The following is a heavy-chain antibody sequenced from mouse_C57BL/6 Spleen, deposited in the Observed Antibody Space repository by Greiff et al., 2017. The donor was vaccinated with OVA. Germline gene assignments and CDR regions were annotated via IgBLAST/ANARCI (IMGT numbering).Heavy chain of an antibody. CDR3: ARKSPGSREAMDY. J-gene: IGHJ4*01. Sequence: VHVKQSGPVLVKPGASVKMSCKASGYTFTDYYMNWVKQSHGKSLEWIGVINPYNGGTSYNQKFKGKATLTVDKSSSTAYMELNSLTSEDSAVYYWARKSPGSREAMDYWGQGTSVTVSS. V-gene: IGHV1-19*01. D-gene: IGHD1-1*01. CDR2: INPYNGGT. CDR1: GYTFTDYY.